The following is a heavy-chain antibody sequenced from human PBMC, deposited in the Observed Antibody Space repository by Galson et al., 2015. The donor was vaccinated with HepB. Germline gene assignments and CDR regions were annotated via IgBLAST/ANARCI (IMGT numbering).Heavy chain of an antibody. V-gene: IGHV3-30-3*01. J-gene: IGHJ3*02. Sequence: SLRLSCAASGFTFSSYAMHWVRQAPGKGLEWVAVISYDGSNKYYADSVKGRFTISRDNSKNTLYLQMNSLRAEDTAVYYCARGLYRVGAFDIWGQGTMVTVSS. D-gene: IGHD3-16*02. CDR1: GFTFSSYA. CDR3: ARGLYRVGAFDI. CDR2: ISYDGSNK.